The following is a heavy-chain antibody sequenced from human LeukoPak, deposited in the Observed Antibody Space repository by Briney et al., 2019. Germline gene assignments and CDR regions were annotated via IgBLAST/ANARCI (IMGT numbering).Heavy chain of an antibody. CDR3: ARDNYYDSSAYPDAFDI. D-gene: IGHD3-22*01. CDR2: ISSSGSTI. J-gene: IGHJ3*02. V-gene: IGHV3-48*04. Sequence: GGSLRLSCAASGFTFSSYWMHWVRQAPGKGLEWVSYISSSGSTIYYADSVKGRFTISRDNAKNSLYLQMNSLRAEDTAVYYCARDNYYDSSAYPDAFDIWGQGTMVTVSS. CDR1: GFTFSSYW.